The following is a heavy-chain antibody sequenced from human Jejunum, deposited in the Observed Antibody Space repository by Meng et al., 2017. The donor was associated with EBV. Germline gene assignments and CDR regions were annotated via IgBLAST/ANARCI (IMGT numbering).Heavy chain of an antibody. J-gene: IGHJ4*02. CDR1: GFSVSGCY. V-gene: IGHV3-53*01. Sequence: EVQLAESGGGLIKPGGSLRRSCAASGFSVSGCYMSWVRQAGGKGLELVAIIYSDDSKSSADSMKGRFTISRGISKNTLYLHMNSLRVDDTAIYYCSRGFSDHYYVDCWGQGTMVTV. D-gene: IGHD2-21*02. CDR2: IYSDDSK. CDR3: SRGFSDHYYVDC.